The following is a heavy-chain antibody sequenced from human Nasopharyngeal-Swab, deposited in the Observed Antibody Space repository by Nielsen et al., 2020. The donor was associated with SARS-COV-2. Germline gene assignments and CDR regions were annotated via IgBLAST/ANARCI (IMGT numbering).Heavy chain of an antibody. CDR3: ARDIGVGLLDAFDI. Sequence: GSLRLSCTVSGGSISSYYWSWIRQLPGKGLEWIGYIYYSGSTNYNPSLKSRVTISVDTSKNQFSLKLSSVTAADTAVYYCARDIGVGLLDAFDIWGQGTMVTVSS. CDR2: IYYSGST. D-gene: IGHD2/OR15-2a*01. J-gene: IGHJ3*02. V-gene: IGHV4-59*01. CDR1: GGSISSYY.